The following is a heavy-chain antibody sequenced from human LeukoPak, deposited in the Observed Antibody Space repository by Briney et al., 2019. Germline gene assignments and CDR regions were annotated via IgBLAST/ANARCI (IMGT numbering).Heavy chain of an antibody. J-gene: IGHJ4*02. CDR1: GGSISSGDYY. Sequence: SETLSLTCTVSGGSISSGDYYWSWIRQPPGKGLEWIGYIHYSGSTYYNPSLKSRVTISVDTSKNQFSLKLSSVTAADTAVYYCARERRSITMVRGVIGPVWGQGTLVTVSS. CDR3: ARERRSITMVRGVIGPV. D-gene: IGHD3-10*01. V-gene: IGHV4-30-4*08. CDR2: IHYSGST.